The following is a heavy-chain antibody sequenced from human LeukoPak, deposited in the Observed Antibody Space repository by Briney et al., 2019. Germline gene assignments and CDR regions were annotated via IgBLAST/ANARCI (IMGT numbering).Heavy chain of an antibody. Sequence: GGSLRLSCVVSGFTFSSYWMNWVRQAPGKGLECVANIHEDGSDKYYVDSVKGRFTISRDNAKNSLYLQMNSLRAEDTAVYYCAKRFCRGVRCYPPSFDSWGQGNLVTVSS. V-gene: IGHV3-7*05. J-gene: IGHJ4*02. CDR2: IHEDGSDK. CDR1: GFTFSSYW. D-gene: IGHD2-15*01. CDR3: AKRFCRGVRCYPPSFDS.